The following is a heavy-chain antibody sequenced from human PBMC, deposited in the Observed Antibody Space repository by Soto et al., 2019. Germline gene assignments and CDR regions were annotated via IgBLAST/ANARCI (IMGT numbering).Heavy chain of an antibody. Sequence: QVQLQESGPGLVKPSETLSLTCTVSGGSISTYYWSWIRQPPGKGLEWIGYIFYSGNTHYNPSLKSRATISVDTSKNQFSLRLASVTAADTAVYSCARDLVSSGYFDYWGQGIPVTVSS. J-gene: IGHJ4*02. CDR1: GGSISTYY. V-gene: IGHV4-59*01. D-gene: IGHD1-26*01. CDR2: IFYSGNT. CDR3: ARDLVSSGYFDY.